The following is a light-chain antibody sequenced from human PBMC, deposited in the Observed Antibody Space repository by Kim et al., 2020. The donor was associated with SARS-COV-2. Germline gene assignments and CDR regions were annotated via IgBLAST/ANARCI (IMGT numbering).Light chain of an antibody. Sequence: RLTCPRGSFRGYYASRYDKMTGQDPVLVIYGKNNRPSGIPDRFSRSSSGNSSSLTITGAQAEDDPDYYRNSRDISGHHVVFGGGTKVTV. V-gene: IGLV3-19*01. CDR2: GKN. CDR1: SFRGYY. CDR3: NSRDISGHHVV. J-gene: IGLJ2*01.